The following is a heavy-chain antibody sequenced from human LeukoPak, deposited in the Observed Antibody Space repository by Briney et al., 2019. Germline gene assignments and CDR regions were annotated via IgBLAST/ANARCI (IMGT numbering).Heavy chain of an antibody. V-gene: IGHV3-30-3*01. Sequence: SCKASGYTFTGYYMHWVRQAPGKGLEWVAVISYDGSNKYYADSVKGRFTISRDNSKNTLYLQMNSLRAEDTAVYYCARDGHVGIQLWSIDYWGQGTLVTVSS. CDR3: ARDGHVGIQLWSIDY. D-gene: IGHD5-18*01. J-gene: IGHJ4*02. CDR2: ISYDGSNK. CDR1: GYTFTGYY.